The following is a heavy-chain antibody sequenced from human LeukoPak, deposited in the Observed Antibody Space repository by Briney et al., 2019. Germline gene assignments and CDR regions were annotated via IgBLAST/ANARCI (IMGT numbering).Heavy chain of an antibody. Sequence: PSETLSLTCSVSGGSISGTNWWSWVHQPPGQGLEWIGEISLAGQTNYNPSLNGRVTMSLDKSSNQLSLHLTSVTAADTATYFCSRESGPFCPFVYWGQGTLVIVSS. CDR1: GGSISGTNW. CDR2: ISLAGQT. V-gene: IGHV4/OR15-8*02. D-gene: IGHD1-26*01. J-gene: IGHJ4*02. CDR3: SRESGPFCPFVY.